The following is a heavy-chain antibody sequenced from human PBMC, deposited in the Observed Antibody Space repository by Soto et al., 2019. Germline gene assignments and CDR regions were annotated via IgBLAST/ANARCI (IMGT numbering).Heavy chain of an antibody. CDR2: ISYGGVNK. J-gene: IGHJ4*02. CDR1: GFTFSTSV. CDR3: AREEFEDGRGHFDY. Sequence: GGSLRLSCAASGFTFSTSVMHWVRQAPGKGLEWMAIISYGGVNKYYADSVKGRFTISRDISESTLYLQMNSLRTEDTAVYYCAREEFEDGRGHFDYWGQGTLVTVSS. V-gene: IGHV3-30-3*01. D-gene: IGHD3-22*01.